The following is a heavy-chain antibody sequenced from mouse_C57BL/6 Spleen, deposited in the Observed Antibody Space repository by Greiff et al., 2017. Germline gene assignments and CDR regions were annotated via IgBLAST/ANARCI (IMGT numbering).Heavy chain of an antibody. CDR2: INPYNGGT. V-gene: IGHV1-19*01. J-gene: IGHJ4*01. CDR1: GYTFTDYY. CDR3: ARGGCKGGYALDY. Sequence: VQLQQSGPVLVKPGASVKMSCKASGYTFTDYYMNWVKQSHGKSLEWIGVINPYNGGTSYNEKFKGKATLTVDKSSSTAYMELSSLTSEDSAVYYCARGGCKGGYALDYWGQGTPVTVSS. D-gene: IGHD1-3*01.